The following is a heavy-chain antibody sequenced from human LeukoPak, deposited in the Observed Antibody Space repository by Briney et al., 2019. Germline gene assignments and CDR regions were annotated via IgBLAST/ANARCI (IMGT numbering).Heavy chain of an antibody. CDR2: IYRDCRT. Sequence: PGGPLRLSCAASGFTVSSCYMIWLRQARGRGLEWVTVIYRDCRTYYADSVKGRFTISRDNSNNTPYLQMNSLRAEDTAVYYCARGQYNSDWFGPFWGQGTLVTVSS. J-gene: IGHJ4*02. CDR1: GFTVSSCY. CDR3: ARGQYNSDWFGPF. D-gene: IGHD6-19*01. V-gene: IGHV3-66*01.